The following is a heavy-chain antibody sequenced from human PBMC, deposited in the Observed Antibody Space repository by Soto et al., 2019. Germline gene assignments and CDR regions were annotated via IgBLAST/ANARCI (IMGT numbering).Heavy chain of an antibody. CDR2: IYSDGRA. CDR1: GFTVSSNY. V-gene: IGHV3-53*01. CDR3: ARHRSSRSWYAPFDY. D-gene: IGHD6-13*01. Sequence: PGGSLRLSCAASGFTVSSNYMNWVRQAPGKGLEWVSVIYSDGRAYYANSVKGRFTVSRDNSKNMLYLQMNNLRAEDTAVYYCARHRSSRSWYAPFDYWGQGTLVTVSS. J-gene: IGHJ4*02.